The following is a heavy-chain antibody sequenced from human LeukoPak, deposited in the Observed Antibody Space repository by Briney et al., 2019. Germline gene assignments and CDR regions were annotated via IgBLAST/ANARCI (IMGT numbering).Heavy chain of an antibody. V-gene: IGHV4-59*01. J-gene: IGHJ6*03. CDR3: ARAVGSGSYYNYYYYYMDV. CDR2: IYYSGST. D-gene: IGHD3-10*01. CDR1: GGSISSYY. Sequence: SETLSLTCTVSGGSISSYYWSWIRQPPGKGQEWIGYIYYSGSTNYNPSLKSRVTISVDTSKNQFSLKLSSVTAADTAVYYCARAVGSGSYYNYYYYYMDVWGKGTTVTISS.